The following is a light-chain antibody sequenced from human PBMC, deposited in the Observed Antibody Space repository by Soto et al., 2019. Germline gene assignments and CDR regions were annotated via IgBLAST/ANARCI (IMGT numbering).Light chain of an antibody. CDR1: SRDVGGSNY. CDR2: EVS. Sequence: QSVLIQPASVSGCPGQSMTISCTGTSRDVGGSNYVSWYQHHPHRAPKLLIYEVSYRPSGVSSRFSGSKSGNTASLTISGLQAEDEADYYCSSYTSSNTLEVFGVGTKVTVL. CDR3: SSYTSSNTLEV. V-gene: IGLV2-14*01. J-gene: IGLJ1*01.